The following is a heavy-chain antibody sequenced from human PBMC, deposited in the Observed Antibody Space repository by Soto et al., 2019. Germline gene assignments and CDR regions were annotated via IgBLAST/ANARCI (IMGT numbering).Heavy chain of an antibody. CDR3: AKGTQFFYYYAMDV. CDR2: LSGSGDTT. V-gene: IGHV3-23*01. J-gene: IGHJ6*02. CDR1: GFTFSKAY. Sequence: VGSLRLSCTASGFTFSKAYMNWVRQAPGKGLEWVSALSGSGDTTYYADSVRGRFSISRDNSKNTLYLQMSSLRGEDTAVYYCAKGTQFFYYYAMDVWGQGTTVTVSS.